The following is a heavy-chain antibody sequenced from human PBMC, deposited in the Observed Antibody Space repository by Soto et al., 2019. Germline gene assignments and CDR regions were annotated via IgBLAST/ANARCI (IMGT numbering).Heavy chain of an antibody. CDR1: GFTCSSYW. J-gene: IGHJ4*02. V-gene: IGHV3-74*01. CDR2: INSDGSST. Sequence: PGGSLRLSCAASGFTCSSYWMHWVRQAPGKGLVWVSRINSDGSSTSYADSVKGRFTISRDNAKNTLYLQMNSLRAEDTAVYYCARGSTHPYYFDYWGQVTLVIVSS. CDR3: ARGSTHPYYFDY.